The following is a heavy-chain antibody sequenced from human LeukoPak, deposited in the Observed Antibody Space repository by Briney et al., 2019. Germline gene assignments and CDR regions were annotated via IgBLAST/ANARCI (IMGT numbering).Heavy chain of an antibody. Sequence: PGGSLRLSCAASGFTFSSYGMSWVRQAPGKGLEWVSAISGSGGSTYYADSVKGRFTISRDNSKNTLYLQMNSLRAEDTAVYYCAKDSKGYSSGWYLHYYYYMDVWGKGTTVTISS. CDR2: ISGSGGST. J-gene: IGHJ6*03. D-gene: IGHD6-19*01. V-gene: IGHV3-23*01. CDR3: AKDSKGYSSGWYLHYYYYMDV. CDR1: GFTFSSYG.